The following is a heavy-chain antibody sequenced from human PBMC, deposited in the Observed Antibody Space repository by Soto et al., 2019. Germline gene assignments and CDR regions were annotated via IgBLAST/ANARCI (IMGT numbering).Heavy chain of an antibody. Sequence: PWETLSLTCAVSGGSISSGGYSWSWIRQPPGKGLEWIGYIYHSGSTYYNPSLKSRVTISVDRSKNQFSLKLSSVTAADTAVYYCARMGANYYDSSGYSEPGYFDYRGQGTLVTVSS. CDR3: ARMGANYYDSSGYSEPGYFDY. CDR1: GGSISSGGYS. V-gene: IGHV4-30-2*01. CDR2: IYHSGST. J-gene: IGHJ4*02. D-gene: IGHD3-22*01.